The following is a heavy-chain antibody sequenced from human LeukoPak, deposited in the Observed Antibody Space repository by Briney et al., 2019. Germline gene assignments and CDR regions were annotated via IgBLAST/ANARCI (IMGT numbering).Heavy chain of an antibody. CDR2: INHSGST. D-gene: IGHD3-16*01. CDR3: PRRFYAFDL. J-gene: IGHJ3*01. CDR1: GGSFRGYY. V-gene: IGHV4-34*01. Sequence: PSETLSLTCAVYGGSFRGYYWSWIRQPPGKGLEWIGEINHSGSTNYNPSLKSRVTISVDTSKNQFSLKLSSVTAADTAVYYCPRRFYAFDLWGQGTMVTVSS.